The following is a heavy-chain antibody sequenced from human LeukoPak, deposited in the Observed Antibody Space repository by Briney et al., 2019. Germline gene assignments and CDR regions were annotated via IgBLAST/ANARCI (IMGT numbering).Heavy chain of an antibody. CDR2: ISGSGDST. V-gene: IGHV3-23*01. Sequence: GGSLRLSCAASGFTFSSYSMNWVRRAPGKGLEWVSCISGSGDSTYSAGSVKGRFTVSRDNSKNTLYLQMNSLTAEDTAIFYCAKAAISCYHPIDFWGQGTLVTVSS. D-gene: IGHD2-2*01. CDR3: AKAAISCYHPIDF. CDR1: GFTFSSYS. J-gene: IGHJ4*02.